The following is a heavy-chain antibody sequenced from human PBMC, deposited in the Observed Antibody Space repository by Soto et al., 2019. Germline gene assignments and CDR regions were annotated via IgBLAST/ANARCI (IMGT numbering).Heavy chain of an antibody. J-gene: IGHJ4*02. Sequence: EVQLVESGGVLVQPGGSLRLSCAAAGFSLSDYWMNWVRQAPGKGLEWVAIIKQDGSDRYYVDSVKGRFTISRDNAKNSLYLQMSSLRVEDTALYYCARGRGWGEDYWGQGTLVTVSS. CDR2: IKQDGSDR. CDR3: ARGRGWGEDY. V-gene: IGHV3-7*01. CDR1: GFSLSDYW. D-gene: IGHD6-19*01.